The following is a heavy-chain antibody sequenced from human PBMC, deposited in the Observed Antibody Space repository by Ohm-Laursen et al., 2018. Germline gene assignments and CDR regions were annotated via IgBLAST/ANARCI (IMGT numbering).Heavy chain of an antibody. J-gene: IGHJ4*02. CDR3: AKRGSQWLETEGSNPRPYYFDY. D-gene: IGHD6-19*01. CDR2: ISTSGNGR. V-gene: IGHV3-11*01. Sequence: SLRLSCTASGFTFSDYYMTWIRQAPGKGLEWVSYISTSGNGRYYADFVKGRFTISRDNAKNSLYLQMNSLIAEDTAVYYCAKRGSQWLETEGSNPRPYYFDYWGQGTLVTVSS. CDR1: GFTFSDYY.